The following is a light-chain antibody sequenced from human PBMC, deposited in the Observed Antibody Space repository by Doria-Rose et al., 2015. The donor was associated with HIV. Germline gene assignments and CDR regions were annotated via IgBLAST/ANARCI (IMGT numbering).Light chain of an antibody. CDR2: GAS. J-gene: IGKJ1*01. V-gene: IGKV1-9*01. CDR3: QQFDSFPRT. Sequence: DIQLTQSPSFLSASVGVRVTITCRASQGISRYLAWYQQKPGIAHTLLIFGASTLQSGVPSRFSGSGSGTEFTLTISSLQPEDFATYYCQQFDSFPRTFGQGTKVELK. CDR1: QGISRY.